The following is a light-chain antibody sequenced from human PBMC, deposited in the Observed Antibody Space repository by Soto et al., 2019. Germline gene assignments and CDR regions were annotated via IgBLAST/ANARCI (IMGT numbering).Light chain of an antibody. J-gene: IGKJ4*01. CDR2: AAS. CDR1: QSISSH. CDR3: QQSHSAPLT. Sequence: QMTQSPSSLFASVVDRVTITCRASQSISSHLNWYQQKVGQTPRLLIYAASTLQSDVPPRFSGSGSGTEFTLTISGLQREDFATYYCQQSHSAPLTFGGGTKIQI. V-gene: IGKV1-39*01.